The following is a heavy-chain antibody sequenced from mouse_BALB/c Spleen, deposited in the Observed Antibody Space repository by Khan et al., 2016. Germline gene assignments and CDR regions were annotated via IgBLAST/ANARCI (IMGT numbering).Heavy chain of an antibody. CDR3: ARAYYGNCYVDY. J-gene: IGHJ2*01. V-gene: IGHV3-5*02. Sequence: EVQLQESGPGLVKPSQTVSLTCTVTGISITTGNYRWSWIRQFPGNKLEWIGYIYYSGTITYNPSLTSRTTITRDTSKNQFFLEMNSLTAEDTATYYCARAYYGNCYVDYWGQGTTLTVSS. CDR1: GISITTGNYR. D-gene: IGHD2-10*01. CDR2: IYYSGTI.